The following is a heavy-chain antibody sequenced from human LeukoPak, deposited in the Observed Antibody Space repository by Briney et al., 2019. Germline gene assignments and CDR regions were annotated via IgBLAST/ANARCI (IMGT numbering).Heavy chain of an antibody. CDR1: GGSISSYY. CDR2: IYTSGST. V-gene: IGHV4-4*07. J-gene: IGHJ6*03. D-gene: IGHD6-19*01. Sequence: PSETLSLTCTVSGGSISSYYWSWIRQPAGKGLEWIGRIYTSGSTNYNPSLKSRVTMSVDTSKNQFSLKLSSVTAADTAVYYCARVTLRQWPIDYMDVWGKGTTVTVSS. CDR3: ARVTLRQWPIDYMDV.